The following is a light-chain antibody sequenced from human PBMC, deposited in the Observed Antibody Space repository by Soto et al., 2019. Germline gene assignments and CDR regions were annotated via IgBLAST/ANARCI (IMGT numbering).Light chain of an antibody. V-gene: IGKV3-20*01. Sequence: EIVLTQSPGTLSLFAGERATLSCRATQSVSSNYLAWYQQKPGQAPRLLIYIASRRATGIPDRFSGSGSGTDFTLTISRLEPEDFAVYYCQQYGTSPWTFGQGNKVEIK. J-gene: IGKJ1*01. CDR3: QQYGTSPWT. CDR1: QSVSSNY. CDR2: IAS.